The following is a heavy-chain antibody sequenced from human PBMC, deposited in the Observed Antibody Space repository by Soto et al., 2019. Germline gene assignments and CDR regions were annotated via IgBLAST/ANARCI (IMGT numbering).Heavy chain of an antibody. D-gene: IGHD5-18*01. CDR2: INAGNGNT. CDR1: GYTFTSYA. CDR3: ARSFTDTAMAYYYYYYMDV. J-gene: IGHJ6*03. Sequence: QVQLVQSGAEVKKPGASVKVSCKASGYTFTSYAMHWVRQAPGQRLEWMGWINAGNGNTKYSQKFQGRVTITRDTSASTAYMELSSLRSEDTAVYYCARSFTDTAMAYYYYYYMDVWGKGTTVTVSS. V-gene: IGHV1-3*01.